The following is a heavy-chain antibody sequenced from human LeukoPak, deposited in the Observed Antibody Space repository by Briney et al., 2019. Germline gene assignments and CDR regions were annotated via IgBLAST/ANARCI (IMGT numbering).Heavy chain of an antibody. Sequence: PGGSLRLSCAASGFTVSSNYMSWVRQAPGKGLEWVSVIYSGGSTYYADSVKGRFTISRDNAKNSLYLQMNSLRAEDTAVYYCARDKGYGSGNFWSVDYWGQGTLVTVSS. D-gene: IGHD3-10*01. CDR2: IYSGGST. J-gene: IGHJ4*02. V-gene: IGHV3-53*01. CDR1: GFTVSSNY. CDR3: ARDKGYGSGNFWSVDY.